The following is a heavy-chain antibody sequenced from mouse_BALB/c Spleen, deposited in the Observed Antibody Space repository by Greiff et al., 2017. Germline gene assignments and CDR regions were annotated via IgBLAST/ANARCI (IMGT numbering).Heavy chain of an antibody. Sequence: VQGVESGPGLVAPSQSLSITCTVSGFSLTSYGVHWVRQPPGKGLEWLGVIWAGGSTNYNSALMSSLSISKDNSKSQVFLKMNSLQTDDTAMYYCARDREVRLYAMDYWGQGTSVTVSS. CDR3: ARDREVRLYAMDY. CDR1: GFSLTSYG. V-gene: IGHV2-9*02. CDR2: IWAGGST. D-gene: IGHD2-14*01. J-gene: IGHJ4*01.